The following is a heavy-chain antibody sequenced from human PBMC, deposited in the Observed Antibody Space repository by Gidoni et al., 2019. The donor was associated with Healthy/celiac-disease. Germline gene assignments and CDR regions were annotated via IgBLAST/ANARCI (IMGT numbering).Heavy chain of an antibody. CDR2: INPTTCGT. CDR1: GDTFTTYY. J-gene: IGHJ4*02. Sequence: QVQLVPSGAEVKKPGASVKASCKASGDTFTTYYMHWVRQAPGQGLEWMGWINPTTCGTKYAQKFQGRVTVTRDTSISTAYMELSRLRSDYTAVYYCASDLWSGYYGFAYWGQGTLVTVSS. D-gene: IGHD3-3*01. CDR3: ASDLWSGYYGFAY. V-gene: IGHV1-2*02.